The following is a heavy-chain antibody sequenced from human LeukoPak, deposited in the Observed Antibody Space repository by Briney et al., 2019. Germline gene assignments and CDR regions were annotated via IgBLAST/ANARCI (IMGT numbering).Heavy chain of an antibody. J-gene: IGHJ4*02. V-gene: IGHV1-69*04. D-gene: IGHD3-22*01. CDR3: ARVSSDSSGYYPYYFDY. Sequence: ASVKVSCKASGGTFSSYAISWVRQAPGQGLEWMGRIIPIFGIANYAQKFQGRVTITADKSTSTAYMELSSLRSEDTAVYYCARVSSDSSGYYPYYFDYWGQGPLVTVSS. CDR1: GGTFSSYA. CDR2: IIPIFGIA.